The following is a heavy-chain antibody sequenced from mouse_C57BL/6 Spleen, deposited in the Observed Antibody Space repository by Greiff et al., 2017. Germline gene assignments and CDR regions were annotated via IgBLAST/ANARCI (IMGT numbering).Heavy chain of an antibody. CDR1: GYTFTSYT. V-gene: IGHV1-4*01. Sequence: QVQLQQSGAELARPGASVKMSCKASGYTFTSYTMHWVKQRPGQGLEWIGYINPSSGYTKYNQKFKDKATLTADKSSRTAYMQLSRLTSEDSAVYYCARGPNWSLDYWGQGTTLTVSS. CDR3: ARGPNWSLDY. CDR2: INPSSGYT. J-gene: IGHJ2*01. D-gene: IGHD4-1*01.